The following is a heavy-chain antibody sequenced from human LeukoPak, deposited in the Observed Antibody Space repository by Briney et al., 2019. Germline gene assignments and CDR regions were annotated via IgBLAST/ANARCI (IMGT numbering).Heavy chain of an antibody. CDR2: IYTSGST. J-gene: IGHJ5*02. CDR3: ARGPTMVRTNWFDP. V-gene: IGHV4-4*07. D-gene: IGHD3-10*01. Sequence: PSETLSLTCTVSGGSIGSYYWSWIRQPAGKGLEWIGRIYTSGSTNYNPSLKSRVTMSVDTSKNQFSLKLSSVTAADTAVYYCARGPTMVRTNWFDPWGQGTLVTVSS. CDR1: GGSIGSYY.